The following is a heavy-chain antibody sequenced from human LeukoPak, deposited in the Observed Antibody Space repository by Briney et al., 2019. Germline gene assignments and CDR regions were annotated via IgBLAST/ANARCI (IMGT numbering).Heavy chain of an antibody. Sequence: SETLSLTCTVSGGSISSSSYYWGWIRQPPGKGLEWSGSIDYSGSTYYSPSLKRRVTISVVTSKNQFSLKLSTVTAADTAVYYCASRPRVLRFLKGRHGYYFDCWGQGTLVTVSS. CDR3: ASRPRVLRFLKGRHGYYFDC. D-gene: IGHD3-3*01. J-gene: IGHJ4*02. CDR1: GGSISSSSYY. CDR2: IDYSGST. V-gene: IGHV4-39*01.